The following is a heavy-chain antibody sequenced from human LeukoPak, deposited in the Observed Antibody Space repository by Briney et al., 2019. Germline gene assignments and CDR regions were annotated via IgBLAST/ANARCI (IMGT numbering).Heavy chain of an antibody. Sequence: GGSLRLSCAASGFTFSSYWMHWVRQAPGKGLEWVSAISGSGGSTYYADSVKGRFTISRDNSKNTLYLQMNSLRAEDTAVYYCAKHAPVSGYSSSWSSYFDYWGQGTLVTVSS. V-gene: IGHV3-23*01. J-gene: IGHJ4*02. CDR1: GFTFSSYW. D-gene: IGHD6-13*01. CDR2: ISGSGGST. CDR3: AKHAPVSGYSSSWSSYFDY.